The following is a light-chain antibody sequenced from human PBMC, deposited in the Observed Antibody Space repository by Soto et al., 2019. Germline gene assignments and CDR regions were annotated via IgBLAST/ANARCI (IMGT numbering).Light chain of an antibody. CDR1: SSDVGGYNY. Sequence: QSALTQPASVSGSPGQSITISCTGTSSDVGGYNYVSWYQQHPGKAPKLMIYDVSNRPSGVSNRFSGSKSGNTASLTISGLRDEDDADYYCSSYTSSSTPVVFGGGTKLTVL. J-gene: IGLJ2*01. CDR2: DVS. CDR3: SSYTSSSTPVV. V-gene: IGLV2-14*01.